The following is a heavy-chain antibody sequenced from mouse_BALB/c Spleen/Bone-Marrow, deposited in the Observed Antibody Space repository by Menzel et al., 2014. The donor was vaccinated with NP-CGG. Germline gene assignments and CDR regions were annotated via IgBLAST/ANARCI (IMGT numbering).Heavy chain of an antibody. Sequence: QVQLKHSGPGQVAPSQSLSITCTVSGFSLSRYNVHWVRQPPGKGLEWLGVIWGGGNTDYNSGLKSRLSISKDNSKSQVFLKMNSLQTDDTAMYYCARFITTGAMDYWGQGTSVTVSS. V-gene: IGHV2-6-4*01. D-gene: IGHD1-1*01. CDR3: ARFITTGAMDY. CDR2: IWGGGNT. CDR1: GFSLSRYN. J-gene: IGHJ4*01.